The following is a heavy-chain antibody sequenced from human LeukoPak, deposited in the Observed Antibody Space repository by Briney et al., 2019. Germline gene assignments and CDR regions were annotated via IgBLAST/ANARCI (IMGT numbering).Heavy chain of an antibody. J-gene: IGHJ6*02. CDR1: GGSFSGYY. Sequence: PSETLSLTCAVYGGSFSGYYWSWIRQPPGKGLEWIGEINRSGSTNYNPSLKSRVTISVDTSKNQFSLKLSSVTAAGTAVYYCARGHYYYYGMDVWGQGTTVTVSS. V-gene: IGHV4-34*01. CDR2: INRSGST. CDR3: ARGHYYYYGMDV.